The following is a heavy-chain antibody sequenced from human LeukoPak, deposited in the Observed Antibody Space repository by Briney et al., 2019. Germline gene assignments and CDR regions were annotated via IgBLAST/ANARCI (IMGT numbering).Heavy chain of an antibody. CDR1: GFTFSSYG. CDR2: ISYDGSNK. V-gene: IGHV3-30*18. CDR3: AKDSDYYFDY. J-gene: IGHJ4*02. Sequence: GRSLRLSCAASGFTFSSYGMHWVRQAPGKGLEWVAVISYDGSNKYYADSVKGRFTISRDNSKNTLYLQMNSLRAEDTAVYYFAKDSDYYFDYWGQGTLVTVSS.